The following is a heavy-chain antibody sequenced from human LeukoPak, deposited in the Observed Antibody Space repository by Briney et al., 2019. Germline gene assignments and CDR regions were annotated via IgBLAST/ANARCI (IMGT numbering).Heavy chain of an antibody. D-gene: IGHD3-16*01. Sequence: PGGSLRLSCAASGFTFSSYAMSWVRQAPGKGLEWVSSISSSSSYIYYADSVKGRFTISRDNAKNSLYLQMNSLRAEDTAVYYCAREKYDYVWGSYRALGLDYWGQGTLVTVSS. J-gene: IGHJ4*02. V-gene: IGHV3-21*01. CDR2: ISSSSSYI. CDR3: AREKYDYVWGSYRALGLDY. CDR1: GFTFSSYA.